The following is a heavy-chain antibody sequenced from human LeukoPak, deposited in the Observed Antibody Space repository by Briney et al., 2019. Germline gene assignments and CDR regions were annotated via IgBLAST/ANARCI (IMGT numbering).Heavy chain of an antibody. CDR2: ISAYNGNT. CDR1: GYTFTSYG. J-gene: IGHJ4*02. D-gene: IGHD3-22*01. Sequence: ASVKVSCKASGYTFTSYGISWVRQAPGQGLEWMGWISAYNGNTNYAQKFQGRVTMTRDTSISTAYMELSRLRSDDTAVYYCARGFTMIVVVEWGQGTLVTVSS. CDR3: ARGFTMIVVVE. V-gene: IGHV1-18*01.